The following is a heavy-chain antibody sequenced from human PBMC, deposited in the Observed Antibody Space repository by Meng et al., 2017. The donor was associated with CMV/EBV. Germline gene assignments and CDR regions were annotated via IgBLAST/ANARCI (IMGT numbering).Heavy chain of an antibody. CDR2: INPNSGGT. CDR1: GYTFTGYY. J-gene: IGHJ6*02. V-gene: IGHV1-2*02. Sequence: ASVKVSCKASGYTFTGYYMHWVRQAPGQGLEWMGWINPNSGGTNYAQKFQGRVTMTRDTSISTAYMELSRLRSEDTAVYYCARGGYRYCSGGSCYGMVDVWGQGTTVTVSS. D-gene: IGHD2-15*01. CDR3: ARGGYRYCSGGSCYGMVDV.